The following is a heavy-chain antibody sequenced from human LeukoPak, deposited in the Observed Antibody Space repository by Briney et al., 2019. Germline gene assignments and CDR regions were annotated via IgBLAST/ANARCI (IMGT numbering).Heavy chain of an antibody. V-gene: IGHV3-7*01. CDR2: IKQDGSQK. CDR3: ARVSLQNIVVVPAAQPYYYYYHYMDV. J-gene: IGHJ6*03. CDR1: GFTFSSYW. Sequence: GGSLRLSCAASGFTFSSYWMSWVRQAPGKGLEWVANIKQDGSQKYYVDSVKGRFTISRDNAKNSLYLQMNSLRAEDTAVYYCARVSLQNIVVVPAAQPYYYYYHYMDVWGKGTTVTVSS. D-gene: IGHD2-2*01.